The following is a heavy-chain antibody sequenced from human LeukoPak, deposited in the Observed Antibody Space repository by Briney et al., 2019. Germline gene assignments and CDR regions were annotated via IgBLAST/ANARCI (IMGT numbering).Heavy chain of an antibody. CDR1: GFTFSSSA. Sequence: PGGSLRLSCAASGFTFSSSAMSWVRQAPGKGLEWVSAISGSGGSTYYADSVKGRFTISRDNSKNTLYLQMNSLRAEDTAVYYCAKDRGLGSITIFGVVITNYFDYWGQGTPVTVSS. CDR2: ISGSGGST. D-gene: IGHD3-3*01. J-gene: IGHJ4*02. V-gene: IGHV3-23*01. CDR3: AKDRGLGSITIFGVVITNYFDY.